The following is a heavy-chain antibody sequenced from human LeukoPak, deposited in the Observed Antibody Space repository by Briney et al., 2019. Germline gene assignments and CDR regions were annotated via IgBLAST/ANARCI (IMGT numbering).Heavy chain of an antibody. J-gene: IGHJ3*02. CDR2: IKQDGSET. Sequence: GGSLRLSCAASRFTLSNYWMSWVRQAPGKGLEWVANIKQDGSETYYVDSVKGRFTISRDNAKNTLYMQMNSLRAEDTAVYYCARGWYGAFDIWGQGTVVTVSS. V-gene: IGHV3-7*01. CDR3: ARGWYGAFDI. CDR1: RFTLSNYW. D-gene: IGHD2-15*01.